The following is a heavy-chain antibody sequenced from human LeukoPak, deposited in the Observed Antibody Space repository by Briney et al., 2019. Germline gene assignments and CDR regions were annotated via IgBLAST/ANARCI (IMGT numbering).Heavy chain of an antibody. V-gene: IGHV1-2*02. J-gene: IGHJ4*02. CDR3: AXXXLYDFWSGYYGTSTVTGEFDY. Sequence: ASVKVSCKASGYTFTGYYMHXVXQAPGXGLXXXXXXXXXXXXXNYAQKFQXRVTMTRDXSISTAYMELSRLRSDDTAVYYCAXXXLYDFWSGYYGTSTVTGEFDYWGQGTLVTVSS. CDR1: GYTFTGYY. CDR2: XXXXXXXX. D-gene: IGHD3-3*01.